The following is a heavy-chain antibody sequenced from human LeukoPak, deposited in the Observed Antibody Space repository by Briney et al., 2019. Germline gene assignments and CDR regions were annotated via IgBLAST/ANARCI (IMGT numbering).Heavy chain of an antibody. Sequence: ASVKVSCKASGYTFTSYDINWVRQATGQGLEWMGWMNPNSGNTGYAQKFQGRVTITRNTSISTAYMELSSLRSEDTAVYYCARGRRVYGGNPNYYYYYMDVWGKETTVTVSS. CDR3: ARGRRVYGGNPNYYYYYMDV. CDR1: GYTFTSYD. V-gene: IGHV1-8*03. CDR2: MNPNSGNT. J-gene: IGHJ6*03. D-gene: IGHD4-23*01.